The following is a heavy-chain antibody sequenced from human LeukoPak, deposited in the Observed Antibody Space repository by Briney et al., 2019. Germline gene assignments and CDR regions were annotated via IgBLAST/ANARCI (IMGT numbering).Heavy chain of an antibody. CDR1: GFTFGDYP. CDR2: IRSKAYGGT. V-gene: IGHV3-49*04. J-gene: IGHJ5*02. Sequence: PGRSLRLSCTASGFTFGDYPINWVRQAPGKGLEWVSFIRSKAYGGTEYAASVKGRFTISRDDSTSIAYLQMNSLKTEDTAVYYCTRAKEEWEPEFDPWGQGTLVTVSS. CDR3: TRAKEEWEPEFDP. D-gene: IGHD1-26*01.